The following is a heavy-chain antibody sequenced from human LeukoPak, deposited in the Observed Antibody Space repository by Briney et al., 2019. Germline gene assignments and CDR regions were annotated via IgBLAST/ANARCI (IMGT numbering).Heavy chain of an antibody. V-gene: IGHV3-23*01. J-gene: IGHJ4*02. CDR1: GFTFTNFA. CDR3: AKCPHYDGSGLYFDY. CDR2: ITGNGGRA. D-gene: IGHD3-22*01. Sequence: PGGSLRLSCAASGFTFTNFAMNWVRQAPGKGLEWVSSITGNGGRAYYADSVKGRFTISRDNSMNTLHLQMNSLRAEDTAVYYCAKCPHYDGSGLYFDYWGQGALVTVSS.